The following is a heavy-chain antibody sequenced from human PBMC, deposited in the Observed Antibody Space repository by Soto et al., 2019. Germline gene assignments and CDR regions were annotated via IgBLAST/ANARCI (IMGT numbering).Heavy chain of an antibody. J-gene: IGHJ4*02. CDR3: AKDRPNYFCSGCNYYRSGGDY. V-gene: IGHV3-23*01. D-gene: IGHD3-10*01. CDR1: GFTFSTFA. CDR2: ITGKGGTT. Sequence: PGGSLRLSCAASGFTFSTFAMSWVRQTPGKGLQWVSSITGKGGTTYYADSVKGRFTMSRDNSESKLFLQMNSVRVEDTAIYYCAKDRPNYFCSGCNYYRSGGDYWGQGTLVTVSS.